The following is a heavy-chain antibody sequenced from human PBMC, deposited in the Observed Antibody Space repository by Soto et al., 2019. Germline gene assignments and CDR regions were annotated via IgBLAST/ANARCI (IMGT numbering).Heavy chain of an antibody. CDR3: AXEENCSGGTRYSEYFHR. J-gene: IGHJ1*01. CDR1: GYLFTAYS. CDR2: VNPSGGST. D-gene: IGHD2-15*01. Sequence: GASVKVSCKASGYLFTAYSMHWVRLAPGQGLEWMGVVNPSGGSTKYAQNFQGRVTMTRDTSTTTIYMELSSLRSDDTAIYYCAXEENCSGGTRYSEYFHRWGQGTLVTVSS. V-gene: IGHV1-46*01.